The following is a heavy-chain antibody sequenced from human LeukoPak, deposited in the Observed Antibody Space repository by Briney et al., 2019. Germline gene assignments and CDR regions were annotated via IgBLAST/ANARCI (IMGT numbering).Heavy chain of an antibody. J-gene: IGHJ4*02. V-gene: IGHV4-59*01. CDR1: GGSISSYY. CDR2: IYYSGST. D-gene: IGHD3-16*01. CDR3: ARGTLLGLFDY. Sequence: PSQTLSLTCTVSGGSISSYYWSWIRQPPGKGLEWIGYIYYSGSTNYNPSLKSRVTISVDTSKNQFSLKLSSVTAADTAVYYCARGTLLGLFDYWGQGTLVTVSS.